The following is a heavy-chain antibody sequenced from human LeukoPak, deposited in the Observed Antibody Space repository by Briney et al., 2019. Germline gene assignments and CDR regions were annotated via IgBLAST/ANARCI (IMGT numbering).Heavy chain of an antibody. CDR1: GFTFSSYS. CDR3: ARDRGDIVVSHIAEFDY. CDR2: ISSSSSTI. V-gene: IGHV3-48*04. Sequence: GGSLRLSCAASGFTFSSYSMNWVRQAPGKGLEWVSYISSSSSTIYYADSVKGRFTISRDNAKNSLYLQMNSLRAEDTAVYFCARDRGDIVVSHIAEFDYWGQGTLVTVSS. J-gene: IGHJ4*02. D-gene: IGHD2-2*01.